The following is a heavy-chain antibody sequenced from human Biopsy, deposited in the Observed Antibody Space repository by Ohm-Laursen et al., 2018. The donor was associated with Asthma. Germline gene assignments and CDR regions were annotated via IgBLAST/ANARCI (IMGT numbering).Heavy chain of an antibody. J-gene: IGHJ4*02. CDR2: VSWNSGSI. V-gene: IGHV3-9*01. CDR1: RFTYE. Sequence: SLRLSCSATRFTYEMHWVRQAPGKGLEWVSGVSWNSGSIDYADSVKGRFTISRDNAKNSLYLQMNSLRGADTALYYCVKDIRLQLWGFDSWGQGTLVTVSS. D-gene: IGHD6-13*01. CDR3: VKDIRLQLWGFDS.